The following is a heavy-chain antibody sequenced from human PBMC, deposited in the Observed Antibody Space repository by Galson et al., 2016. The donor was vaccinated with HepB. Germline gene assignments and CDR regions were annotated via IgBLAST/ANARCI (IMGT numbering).Heavy chain of an antibody. Sequence: LSLTCTVSRGSINSGDYYWSWLRQSPGKGLEWIGYIYFSGTTSYNPSLKSRLTISIDTSKNQFSLEIISVTAAAPAVYFCASFPLLGTYTDYGTGAFHVWCQGTLVTVSS. D-gene: IGHD4-17*01. CDR3: ASFPLLGTYTDYGTGAFHV. J-gene: IGHJ3*01. CDR1: RGSINSGDYY. V-gene: IGHV4-30-4*01. CDR2: IYFSGTT.